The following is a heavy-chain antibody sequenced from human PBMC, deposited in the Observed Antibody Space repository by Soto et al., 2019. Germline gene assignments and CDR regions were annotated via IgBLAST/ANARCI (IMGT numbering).Heavy chain of an antibody. CDR1: GFTFGDYA. Sequence: GGSLRLSCTASGFTFGDYAMSWFRQAPGKGLEWVGFIRSKAYGGTTEYAASVKGRFTISRDDSKSIAYLQMNSLKTEDTAVYYCTRGSMVRGVHIGVNYFDYWGQGTLVTVSS. D-gene: IGHD3-10*01. CDR2: IRSKAYGGTT. CDR3: TRGSMVRGVHIGVNYFDY. V-gene: IGHV3-49*03. J-gene: IGHJ4*02.